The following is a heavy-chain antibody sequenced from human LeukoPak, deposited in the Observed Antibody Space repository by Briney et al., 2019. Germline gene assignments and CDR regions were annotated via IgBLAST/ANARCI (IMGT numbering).Heavy chain of an antibody. CDR3: AKEGDITIFGVVPSPH. V-gene: IGHV3-23*01. Sequence: GGSLRLSCAASGFTFSSYAMSWVRQAPGKGLEWVSAISGSGGSTYYADSVKGRFTISRDNSKNTLYLQMNSLRAEDTAVYYCAKEGDITIFGVVPSPHWGQGTLVTVSS. CDR1: GFTFSSYA. J-gene: IGHJ4*02. CDR2: ISGSGGST. D-gene: IGHD3-3*01.